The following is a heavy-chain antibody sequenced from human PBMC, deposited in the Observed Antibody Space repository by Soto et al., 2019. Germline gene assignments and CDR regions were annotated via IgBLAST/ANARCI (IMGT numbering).Heavy chain of an antibody. D-gene: IGHD6-13*01. CDR2: ISYGVSNK. CDR1: GFTFSSYD. V-gene: IGHV3-30*18. J-gene: IGHJ5*01. CDR3: AKGSSWFDS. Sequence: GGSLRLSCAASGFTFSSYDIHWVRQAPGKGLEWVGVISYGVSNKYYADSVKGRFTVSRDNSKNTLYLQMNSLRTEDTAVYYCAKGSSWFDSWGQGTLVTVSS.